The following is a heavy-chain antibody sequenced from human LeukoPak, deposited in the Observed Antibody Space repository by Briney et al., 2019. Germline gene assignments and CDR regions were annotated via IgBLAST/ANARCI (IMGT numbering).Heavy chain of an antibody. J-gene: IGHJ5*02. Sequence: SETLSLTCTVSGGSISSSSNYWGWIRQPPGKGLEWIGSIYYSGSTYYNPSLKSRVTISVDTSKNQFSLKLSSVTAADTAVYYCARDLRPKYCSGGSCAPGQFDPWGQGTLVTVSS. V-gene: IGHV4-39*07. D-gene: IGHD2-15*01. CDR3: ARDLRPKYCSGGSCAPGQFDP. CDR1: GGSISSSSNY. CDR2: IYYSGST.